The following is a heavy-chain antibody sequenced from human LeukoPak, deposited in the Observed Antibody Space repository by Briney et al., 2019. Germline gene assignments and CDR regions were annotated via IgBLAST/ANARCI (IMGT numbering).Heavy chain of an antibody. V-gene: IGHV3-74*01. J-gene: IGHJ4*02. Sequence: GGSLRLSCAASGFTFSDYWMHWVRQAPGKGLVWVSRINSDGSSTTYADSVKGRFTISRDNAKNTLYLQMNSLRADDTAVYYCARVYGNFDYWGQGTLVTVSS. CDR1: GFTFSDYW. CDR3: ARVYGNFDY. CDR2: INSDGSST. D-gene: IGHD4-17*01.